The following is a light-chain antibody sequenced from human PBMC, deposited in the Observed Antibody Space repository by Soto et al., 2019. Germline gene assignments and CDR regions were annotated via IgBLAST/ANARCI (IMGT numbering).Light chain of an antibody. Sequence: QSVLTQPASVSGSPGQSITISFTGTGSDIGAYNTVAWYQQHPRRVPKLMIYEVTNRPSGISNRFSGSKSGNTASLTISGLQAEDEGDYYCSSYTRGNTYVFGTGTKVTVL. CDR2: EVT. CDR1: GSDIGAYNT. J-gene: IGLJ1*01. CDR3: SSYTRGNTYV. V-gene: IGLV2-14*01.